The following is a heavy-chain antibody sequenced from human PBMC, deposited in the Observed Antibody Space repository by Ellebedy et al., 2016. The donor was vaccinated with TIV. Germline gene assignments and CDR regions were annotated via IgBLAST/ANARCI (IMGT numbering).Heavy chain of an antibody. CDR3: ARATAGLDV. CDR1: GFTFSSYD. CDR2: IGTAGDT. Sequence: GESLKISCAASGFTFSSYDMHWVRQVTVKGLEWVSGIGTAGDTHYSGSVKGRFTISRENGKNSLYLQMNSLKAEDTAMYYCARATAGLDVWGQGTTVSVSS. V-gene: IGHV3-13*01. J-gene: IGHJ6*02.